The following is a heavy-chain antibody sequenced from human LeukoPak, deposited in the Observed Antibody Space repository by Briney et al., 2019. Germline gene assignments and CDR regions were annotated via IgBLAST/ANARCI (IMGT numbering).Heavy chain of an antibody. CDR2: ISAYNGNT. CDR3: ARDRGGYSYGYHYYYGMDV. Sequence: GASVKVSCKASGYTFTSYGISWVRQAPGQGLEWMGWISAYNGNTNYAQKLQGRVTMTTDTSTSTAYMELRSLRAEDTAVYYCARDRGGYSYGYHYYYGMDVWGQGTTVTVSS. V-gene: IGHV1-18*01. J-gene: IGHJ6*02. D-gene: IGHD5-18*01. CDR1: GYTFTSYG.